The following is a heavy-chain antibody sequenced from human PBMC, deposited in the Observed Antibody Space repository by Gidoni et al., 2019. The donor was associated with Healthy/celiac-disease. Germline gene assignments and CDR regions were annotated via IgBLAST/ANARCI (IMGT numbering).Heavy chain of an antibody. Sequence: QLQLQESGPGLVKPSETLSLTCPVSGGSFRSSSYYWGWIRQPPGKGLEWIGSIYYSGSTYYNPSLKSRVTISVDTSKNQFSLKLSSVTAADTAVYYCARQTSYSGSYLVDYWGQGTLVTVSS. V-gene: IGHV4-39*01. CDR3: ARQTSYSGSYLVDY. CDR2: IYYSGST. D-gene: IGHD1-26*01. J-gene: IGHJ4*02. CDR1: GGSFRSSSYY.